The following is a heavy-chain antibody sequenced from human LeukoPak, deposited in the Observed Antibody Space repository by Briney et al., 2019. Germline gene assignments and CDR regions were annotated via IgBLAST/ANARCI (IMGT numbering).Heavy chain of an antibody. D-gene: IGHD6-13*01. J-gene: IGHJ4*02. CDR2: ISSSSSYI. CDR3: ARDRGYSSSWPDY. V-gene: IGHV3-11*06. Sequence: GGSLRLSCAASGFTFSDYYMSWIRQAPGKGLEWVSSISSSSSYIYYADSVKGRFTISRDNAKNSLYLQMNSLRAEDTAVYYCARDRGYSSSWPDYWGQGTLVTVSS. CDR1: GFTFSDYY.